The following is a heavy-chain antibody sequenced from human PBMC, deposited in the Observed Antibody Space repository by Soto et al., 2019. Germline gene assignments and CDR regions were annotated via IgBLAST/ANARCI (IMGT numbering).Heavy chain of an antibody. Sequence: ESGGGVVQPGRSLRLSCAASGFTFSSYAMHWVRQAPGKGLEWVAVISYDGSNKYYADSVKGRFTISRDNSKNTLYLQMNSLRAEDTAVYYCARGSGPLLEWLLIDYWGQGTLVTVSS. J-gene: IGHJ4*02. CDR2: ISYDGSNK. V-gene: IGHV3-30-3*01. D-gene: IGHD3-3*01. CDR3: ARGSGPLLEWLLIDY. CDR1: GFTFSSYA.